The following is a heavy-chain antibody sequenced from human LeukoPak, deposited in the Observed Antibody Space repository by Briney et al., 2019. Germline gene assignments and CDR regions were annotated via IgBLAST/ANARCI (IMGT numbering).Heavy chain of an antibody. V-gene: IGHV1-69*04. CDR2: IIPILGIA. D-gene: IGHD3-10*01. CDR1: GGTFSSYA. Sequence: SVKVSCKASGGTFSSYAISWVRQAPGQGLEWMGRIIPILGIANYAQKFQGRVTITADKSTSTGYMELSSLRSEDTSVYYCARARSWFGDDAFDIWGQGTMVTVSS. J-gene: IGHJ3*02. CDR3: ARARSWFGDDAFDI.